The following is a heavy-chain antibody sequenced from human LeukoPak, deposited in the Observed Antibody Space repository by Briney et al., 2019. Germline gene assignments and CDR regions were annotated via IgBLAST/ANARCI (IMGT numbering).Heavy chain of an antibody. V-gene: IGHV3-48*03. CDR3: ARSDTTLVGYFDY. J-gene: IGHJ4*02. D-gene: IGHD5-18*01. CDR1: GFIFSSYE. CDR2: ISSSGSSI. Sequence: GGSLRLSCAASGFIFSSYEMNWVRQAPGKGLEWVSYISSSGSSIYYADSLKGRFTISRDNAKNSLYLQMNSLRAEDTAVYYCARSDTTLVGYFDYWGQGTLVTVSS.